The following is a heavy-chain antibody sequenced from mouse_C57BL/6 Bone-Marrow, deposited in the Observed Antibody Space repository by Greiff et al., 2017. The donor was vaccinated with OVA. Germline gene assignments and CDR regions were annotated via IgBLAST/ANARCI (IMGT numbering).Heavy chain of an antibody. D-gene: IGHD4-1*01. CDR1: GFTFSSYA. Sequence: DVQLVESGEGLVKPGGSLKLSCAASGFTFSSYAMSWVRQTPEKRLEWVAYISSGGDYIYYADTVKGRFTISRDNARNTLYLQMSSLKSEDTAMYYCTRGVNWGYFDYWGQGTTLTVSS. J-gene: IGHJ2*01. CDR3: TRGVNWGYFDY. V-gene: IGHV5-9-1*02. CDR2: ISSGGDYI.